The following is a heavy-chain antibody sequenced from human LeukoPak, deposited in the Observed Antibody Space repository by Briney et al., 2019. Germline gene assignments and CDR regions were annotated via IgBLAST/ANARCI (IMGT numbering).Heavy chain of an antibody. CDR2: ISPNSGGT. CDR3: PREPSGSGFYDY. V-gene: IGHV1-2*02. Sequence: ASVKVSCKASGFTFSGYYMHWVRQAPGQRLAWMAWISPNSGGTNYVQKFQGRLTLTRDTSIRTDYMASNGLTSDDTALYYFPREPSGSGFYDYGGEGTLVTVSS. D-gene: IGHD3-10*01. J-gene: IGHJ4*02. CDR1: GFTFSGYY.